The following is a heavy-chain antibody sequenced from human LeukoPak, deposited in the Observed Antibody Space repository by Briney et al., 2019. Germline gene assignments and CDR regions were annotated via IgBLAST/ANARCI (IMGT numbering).Heavy chain of an antibody. Sequence: GGSLRLSCAASGFTFSSYWMSWVRQAPGKGLEWVANIKQDGSEKYYVDSVKGRFTISRDNAKNSLYLQMNSLRAEDTAVYYCARYFSGDDFWSGYPFDYWGQGTLVTVSS. CDR2: IKQDGSEK. CDR3: ARYFSGDDFWSGYPFDY. D-gene: IGHD3-3*01. V-gene: IGHV3-7*01. CDR1: GFTFSSYW. J-gene: IGHJ4*02.